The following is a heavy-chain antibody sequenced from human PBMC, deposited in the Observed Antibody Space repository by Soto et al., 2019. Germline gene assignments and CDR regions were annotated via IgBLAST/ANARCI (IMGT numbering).Heavy chain of an antibody. CDR2: INHSGST. D-gene: IGHD3-16*01. J-gene: IGHJ3*02. CDR3: ARRSYYIWGSYDAFDI. Sequence: QVQLQQWGAGLLKPSETLSLTCAVYGGSFSGYYWSWIRQPPGKGLEWIGEINHSGSTNYNPSLKSRDTISVDTSKNQFSLKLSSVTAADTAVYYCARRSYYIWGSYDAFDIWGQGTMVTVSS. CDR1: GGSFSGYY. V-gene: IGHV4-34*01.